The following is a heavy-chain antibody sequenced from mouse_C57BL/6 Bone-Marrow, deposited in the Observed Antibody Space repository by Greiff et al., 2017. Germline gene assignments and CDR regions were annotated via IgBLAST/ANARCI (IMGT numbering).Heavy chain of an antibody. CDR1: GYTFTDYY. CDR3: ARSRGSPWFAY. V-gene: IGHV1-76*01. J-gene: IGHJ3*01. CDR2: IYPGSGNT. D-gene: IGHD1-1*02. Sequence: VKLQQSGAELVRPGASVKLSCKASGYTFTDYYINWVKQRPGQGLEWIARIYPGSGNTYYNEKFKGKATLTAEKSSSTAYMQLSSLTSEDSAVYFCARSRGSPWFAYWGQATLVTVSA.